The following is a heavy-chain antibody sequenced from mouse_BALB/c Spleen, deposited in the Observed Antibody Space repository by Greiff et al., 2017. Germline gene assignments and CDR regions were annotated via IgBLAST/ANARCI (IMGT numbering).Heavy chain of an antibody. CDR2: ISTYSGNT. D-gene: IGHD2-3*01. CDR1: GFTFTDYA. CDR3: ASPDDGYYPYYALDY. Sequence: VQLQQSGPELVRPGVSVTISCKGSGFTFTDYAMHWVKQSHAKSLEWIGVISTYSGNTNYNQKFMGKATMTVDKSSSTDYMELARLTSEDSAIYYCASPDDGYYPYYALDYWGQGTSVTVSA. J-gene: IGHJ4*01. V-gene: IGHV1-67*01.